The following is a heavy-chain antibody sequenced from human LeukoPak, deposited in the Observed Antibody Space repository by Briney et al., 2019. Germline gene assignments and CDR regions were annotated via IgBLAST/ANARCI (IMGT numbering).Heavy chain of an antibody. CDR3: AGGVGWHFDL. V-gene: IGHV3-64*01. Sequence: GGSLRLSCAASGLTLRDYGMHWVRQAPGKGLEYVSAIDSKEGSTYYANSVKGRFTISRDNSKNTLYLQMGSLRVEDTAVYYCAGGVGWHFDLWGRGTLVTVSS. D-gene: IGHD3-10*01. J-gene: IGHJ2*01. CDR1: GLTLRDYG. CDR2: IDSKEGST.